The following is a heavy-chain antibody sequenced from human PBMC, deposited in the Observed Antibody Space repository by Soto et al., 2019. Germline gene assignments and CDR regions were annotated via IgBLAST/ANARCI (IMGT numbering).Heavy chain of an antibody. CDR3: ASRGPPERVMVRGVRSEGPPKKNYYYYMDV. V-gene: IGHV3-11*01. CDR2: ISSSGSTI. CDR1: GFTFSDYY. Sequence: GGSLRLSCAASGFTFSDYYMSWIRQAPGKGLEWVSYISSSGSTIYYADSVKGRFTISRDNAKNSLYLQMNSLRAEDKAVYYWASRGPPERVMVRGVRSEGPPKKNYYYYMDVWGKGTTVTVSS. D-gene: IGHD3-10*01. J-gene: IGHJ6*03.